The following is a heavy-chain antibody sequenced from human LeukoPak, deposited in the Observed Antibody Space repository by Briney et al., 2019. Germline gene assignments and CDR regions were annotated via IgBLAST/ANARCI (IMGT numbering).Heavy chain of an antibody. J-gene: IGHJ4*02. CDR2: IYPADSDT. V-gene: IGHV5-51*01. CDR1: GYSFTSYW. Sequence: GESLKISCEGSGYSFTSYWIGWVRQMPGNGLESMGIIYPADSDTTYSPSFQGQVTISVDKSISTVYLQWSSLKASDTAMYYCARQSRDGSKTRGYYFDYWGQGTLVTVSS. CDR3: ARQSRDGSKTRGYYFDY. D-gene: IGHD3-10*01.